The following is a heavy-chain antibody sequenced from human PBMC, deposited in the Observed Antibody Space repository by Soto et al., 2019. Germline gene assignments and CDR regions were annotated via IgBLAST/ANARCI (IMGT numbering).Heavy chain of an antibody. CDR2: ISAYNGNT. Sequence: QVHLAQSGPEVKKPGASVKVSCKSSGYTYTNFGLSWVRQAPGQGLEWMGWISAYNGNTHYAQKFQGSVPLTIDTSTTTGYMEVRSLRSDDTATYYCARDNGDSGASLVDHWGQGTLVTVSS. J-gene: IGHJ4*02. CDR1: GYTYTNFG. V-gene: IGHV1-18*04. CDR3: ARDNGDSGASLVDH. D-gene: IGHD3-22*01.